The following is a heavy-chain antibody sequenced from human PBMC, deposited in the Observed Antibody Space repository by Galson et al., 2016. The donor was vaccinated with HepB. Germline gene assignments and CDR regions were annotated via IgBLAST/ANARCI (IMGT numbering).Heavy chain of an antibody. V-gene: IGHV3-48*02. CDR2: ITSGTI. CDR1: GFTFSTYS. J-gene: IGHJ4*02. CDR3: AKRHEFCPPVGCSVDY. Sequence: SLRLSCAASGFTFSTYSMNWVRQAPGMGLEWVSYITSGTISYADSVKGRFTISRDNAKNSLYLQMNSLRDEDTAVYYCAKRHEFCPPVGCSVDYWGQGTLVSVSS. D-gene: IGHD3-10*02.